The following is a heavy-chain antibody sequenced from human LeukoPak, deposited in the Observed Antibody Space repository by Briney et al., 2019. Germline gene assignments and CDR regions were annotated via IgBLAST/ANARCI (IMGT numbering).Heavy chain of an antibody. D-gene: IGHD3-10*01. J-gene: IGHJ6*02. CDR3: ARVLLWFGENYYYGMDV. CDR1: GGSFSGYY. V-gene: IGHV4-34*01. CDR2: INHSGST. Sequence: SETLSLTCAVCGGSFSGYYWSWIRQPPGKGLEWIGEINHSGSTNYNPSLKSRVTISVDTSKNQFSLKLSSVTAADTAVYYCARVLLWFGENYYYGMDVWGQGTTVTVSS.